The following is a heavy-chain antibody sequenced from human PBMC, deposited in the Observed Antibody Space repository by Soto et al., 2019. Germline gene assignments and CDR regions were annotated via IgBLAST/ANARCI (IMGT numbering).Heavy chain of an antibody. CDR2: IKSKTDGGTT. CDR1: GFTFSNAW. V-gene: IGHV3-15*01. Sequence: KTGGSLRLSCAASGFTFSNAWMSWVRQAPGKGLEWVGRIKSKTDGGTTDYAAPVKGRFTISRDDSKNTLYLQMNSLKTEDTAVYYCTTGVSSRDYYDFWSGSPRFDYWGQGTLVTVSS. J-gene: IGHJ4*02. CDR3: TTGVSSRDYYDFWSGSPRFDY. D-gene: IGHD3-3*01.